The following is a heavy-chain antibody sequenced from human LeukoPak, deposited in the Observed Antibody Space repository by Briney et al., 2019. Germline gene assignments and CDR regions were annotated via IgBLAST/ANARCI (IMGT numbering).Heavy chain of an antibody. Sequence: GGSLRLSCAASGFTFSSYWMHWVRHAPGKGLVWVSRINSDGGSTSYADSVKGRFTISRDNAKNTLYLQMNSLRAEDTAVYYCARERTAVAGRDWGQGTLVTVSS. V-gene: IGHV3-74*01. J-gene: IGHJ4*02. CDR1: GFTFSSYW. D-gene: IGHD6-19*01. CDR3: ARERTAVAGRD. CDR2: INSDGGST.